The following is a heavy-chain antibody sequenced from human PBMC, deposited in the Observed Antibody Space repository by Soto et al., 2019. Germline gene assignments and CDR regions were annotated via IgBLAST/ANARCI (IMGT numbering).Heavy chain of an antibody. J-gene: IGHJ5*02. V-gene: IGHV1-2*02. D-gene: IGHD3-3*01. CDR2: INPNSGAT. Sequence: QVQLEQSGAEVKKPGASVKVSCKASGYTFTGYFMHWVRQAPGQGLEWMGWINPNSGATKYAQKFQGRVTLSRDTSISTAYMELRGLRSDDMAVYYCAMGVGTILASLPWGQGTLVTVSS. CDR3: AMGVGTILASLP. CDR1: GYTFTGYF.